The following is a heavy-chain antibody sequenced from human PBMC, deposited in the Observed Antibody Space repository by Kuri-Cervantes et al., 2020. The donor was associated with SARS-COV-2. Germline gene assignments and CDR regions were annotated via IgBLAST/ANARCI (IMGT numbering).Heavy chain of an antibody. CDR1: GFTFSSYA. CDR2: ISANGGST. Sequence: GESLKISCAASGFTFSSYAMSWVRQAPGKGLEWVSVISANGGSTYYADSVKGRFTIPRDNSKNTLFLQMNSLRGEDTAVYYCAKTSLVRGLPLDYWGQGTLVTVSS. CDR3: AKTSLVRGLPLDY. D-gene: IGHD3-10*01. J-gene: IGHJ4*02. V-gene: IGHV3-23*01.